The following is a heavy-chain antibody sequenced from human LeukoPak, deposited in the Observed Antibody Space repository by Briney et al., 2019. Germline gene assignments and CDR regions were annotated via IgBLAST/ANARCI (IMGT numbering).Heavy chain of an antibody. V-gene: IGHV4-4*02. J-gene: IGHJ5*02. CDR2: IYHSGST. CDR1: GGSISSSNW. CDR3: ARADSGSYWFDP. D-gene: IGHD1-26*01. Sequence: SETLSLTCTVSGGSISSSNWWSWVRQPPVKGLEWIGEIYHSGSTNYNPSLKSRVTISVDKSKNQFSLKLSSVTAADTAVYYCARADSGSYWFDPWGQGTLVTVSS.